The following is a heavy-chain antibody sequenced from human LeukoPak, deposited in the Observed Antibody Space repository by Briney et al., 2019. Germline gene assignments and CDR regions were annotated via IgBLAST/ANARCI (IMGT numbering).Heavy chain of an antibody. CDR3: ARKDYGDFCFDY. V-gene: IGHV4-39*01. CDR1: GGSIRSSSYY. CDR2: IYYSGST. J-gene: IGHJ4*02. D-gene: IGHD4-17*01. Sequence: PSETLSLTCSVSGGSIRSSSYYWDWIRQPPGKGPEWIGSIYYSGSTYYNPSLKSRVTISVDTSKNQFSLKLSSVTAADTAVYYCARKDYGDFCFDYWGQGTLVTVSS.